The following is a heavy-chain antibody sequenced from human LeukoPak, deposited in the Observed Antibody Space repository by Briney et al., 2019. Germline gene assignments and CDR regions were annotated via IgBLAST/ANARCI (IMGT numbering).Heavy chain of an antibody. CDR2: IIPTLGIA. CDR1: GGTFSSYT. J-gene: IGHJ4*02. CDR3: AIANYDFWSGYYPPDY. Sequence: TSVNVSCKASGGTFSSYTISWVRQTPGQGLEWMGRIIPTLGIANYAQKFQGRVTITADKSTSTAYMELSSLRSELTAVYYCAIANYDFWSGYYPPDYWGQGTLVTVSS. D-gene: IGHD3-3*01. V-gene: IGHV1-69*02.